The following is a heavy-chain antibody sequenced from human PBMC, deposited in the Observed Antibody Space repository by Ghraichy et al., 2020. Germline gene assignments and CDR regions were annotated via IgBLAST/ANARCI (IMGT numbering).Heavy chain of an antibody. CDR2: IYYSGST. CDR1: GGSISSYY. V-gene: IGHV4-59*01. D-gene: IGHD6-6*01. CDR3: ARLANYYYYYGMDV. Sequence: SETLSLTCTVSGGSISSYYWSWIRQPPGKGLEWIGYIYYSGSTNYNPSLKSRVTISVDTSKNRFSLKLSSVTAADTAVYYCARLANYYYYYGMDVWGQGTTVTVSS. J-gene: IGHJ6*02.